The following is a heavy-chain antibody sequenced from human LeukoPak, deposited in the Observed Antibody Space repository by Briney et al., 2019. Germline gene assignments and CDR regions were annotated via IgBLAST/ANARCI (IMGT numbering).Heavy chain of an antibody. CDR3: ARGGSSYDLPFDY. CDR1: GGSISSYY. D-gene: IGHD3/OR15-3a*01. CDR2: IYHSGST. J-gene: IGHJ4*02. Sequence: KPSETLSLTCTVSGGSISSYYWSWIRQPPGKGLEWIGYIYHSGSTNYNPSLKSRVTISVDTSKNQFSLKLSSVTAADTAMYFCARGGSSYDLPFDYWGQGTLVTVSS. V-gene: IGHV4-59*01.